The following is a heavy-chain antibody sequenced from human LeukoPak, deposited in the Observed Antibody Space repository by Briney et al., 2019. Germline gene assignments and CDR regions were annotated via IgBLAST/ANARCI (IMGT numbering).Heavy chain of an antibody. J-gene: IGHJ4*02. CDR3: AKDAPIAAAGPTSFDY. V-gene: IGHV3-23*01. D-gene: IGHD6-13*01. Sequence: GGSLRLSCAASGFTFSSYAMSWVRQAPGKGLEWVSAISGSGGSTYYADSVKGRFTISRDNSKNTLYLQMNSLRAEDTAVYYCAKDAPIAAAGPTSFDYWGQGTLVTVSS. CDR2: ISGSGGST. CDR1: GFTFSSYA.